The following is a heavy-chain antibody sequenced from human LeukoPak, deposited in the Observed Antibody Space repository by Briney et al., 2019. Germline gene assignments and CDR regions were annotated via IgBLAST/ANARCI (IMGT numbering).Heavy chain of an antibody. V-gene: IGHV3-21*01. Sequence: GGSLRLSCAASGFTFGSYSMNWVRQAPGKGLEWVSSISSSSSYIYYADSVKGRFTISRDNAKNSLYLQMNSLRAEDTAVYYCATPRVQSGYAFDIWGQGTMVTVSS. CDR2: ISSSSSYI. CDR1: GFTFGSYS. CDR3: ATPRVQSGYAFDI. J-gene: IGHJ3*02. D-gene: IGHD4/OR15-4a*01.